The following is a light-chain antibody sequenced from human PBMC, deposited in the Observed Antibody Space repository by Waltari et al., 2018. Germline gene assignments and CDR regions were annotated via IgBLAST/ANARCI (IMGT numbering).Light chain of an antibody. Sequence: QSALTQPASVSGSPGQSITIYSSGTDRDVGPYDFVSCYQQHPGKAPHLIIYEVSNRPSGISNRVSASKSGNTASLTISGLQAEDEADYYCSSYTTSSAPGVFGTGTRVTVL. CDR2: EVS. CDR1: DRDVGPYDF. J-gene: IGLJ1*01. CDR3: SSYTTSSAPGV. V-gene: IGLV2-14*01.